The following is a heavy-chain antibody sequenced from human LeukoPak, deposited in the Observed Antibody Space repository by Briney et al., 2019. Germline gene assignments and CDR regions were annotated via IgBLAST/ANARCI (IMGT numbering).Heavy chain of an antibody. CDR2: ISAYNGNT. CDR1: GYTFTSYG. Sequence: ASVKVSCKASGYTFTSYGISWVRQAPGQGLEWMGWISAYNGNTNYAQKLQGRVTMTTDTSTSTAYMELSRLRSDDTAVYYCARDPYFYDILTGYSILSLFDYWGQGTLVTVSS. J-gene: IGHJ4*02. D-gene: IGHD3-9*01. CDR3: ARDPYFYDILTGYSILSLFDY. V-gene: IGHV1-18*01.